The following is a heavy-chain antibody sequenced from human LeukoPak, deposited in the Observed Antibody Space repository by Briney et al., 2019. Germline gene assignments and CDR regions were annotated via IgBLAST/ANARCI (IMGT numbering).Heavy chain of an antibody. J-gene: IGHJ4*02. CDR3: ATDATPLRSGYDQRYLDY. D-gene: IGHD5-12*01. CDR1: GFTFSSYG. CDR2: ISDDGGNN. Sequence: PRGSQRLSCAASGFTFSSYGMHWVCQAPGKGLEWVAVISDDGGNNYYADSVKGRYTISRDNSKNTLYLQINSLRAEDTAVFYCATDATPLRSGYDQRYLDYWGQGALGTVSS. V-gene: IGHV3-30*03.